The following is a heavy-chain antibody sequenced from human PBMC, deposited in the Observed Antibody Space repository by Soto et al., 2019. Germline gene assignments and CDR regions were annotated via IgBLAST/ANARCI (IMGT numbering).Heavy chain of an antibody. Sequence: QVQLQDAGPRLVMPSATLSRTCTVSGDSMSRYYWSWIRQPVGKGMERIGRIYTSGITNNEPPLSSRVTMSIDMSAKQFYLKLTSVTAADTDVYYCARGSGNSGLDFWGQGTMVIVS. CDR2: IYTSGIT. V-gene: IGHV4-4*07. D-gene: IGHD1-26*01. CDR1: GDSMSRYY. J-gene: IGHJ3*01. CDR3: ARGSGNSGLDF.